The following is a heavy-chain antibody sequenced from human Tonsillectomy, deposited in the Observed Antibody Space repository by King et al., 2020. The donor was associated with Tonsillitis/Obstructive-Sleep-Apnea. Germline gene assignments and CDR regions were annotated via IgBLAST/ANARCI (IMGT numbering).Heavy chain of an antibody. D-gene: IGHD2-2*03. V-gene: IGHV3-7*01. CDR1: GFTFSSYW. CDR2: IKQDGSEK. Sequence: VQLVESGGGLVQPGGSLRLSCAASGFTFSSYWMSWVRQAPGKGLEWMANIKQDGSEKYYVDSVKGRFTISRDNAKNSLYLQMNSLRAEDTAVYYCARDGYCTGTSCYSSTFDIWGQGTMVTVSS. J-gene: IGHJ3*02. CDR3: ARDGYCTGTSCYSSTFDI.